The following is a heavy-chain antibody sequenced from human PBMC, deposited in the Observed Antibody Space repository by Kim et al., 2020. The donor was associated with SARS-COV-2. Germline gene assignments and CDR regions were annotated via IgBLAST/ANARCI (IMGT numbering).Heavy chain of an antibody. J-gene: IGHJ4*02. V-gene: IGHV3-43*01. Sequence: GGSLRLSCAASGFTFDDYTMHWVRQAPGKGLEWVSLISWDGGSTYYADSVKGRFTISRDNSKNSLYLQMNSLRTEDTALYYCAKGANGSSKGGGYYFDYWGQGPLGTVSS. CDR2: ISWDGGST. D-gene: IGHD3-10*01. CDR3: AKGANGSSKGGGYYFDY. CDR1: GFTFDDYT.